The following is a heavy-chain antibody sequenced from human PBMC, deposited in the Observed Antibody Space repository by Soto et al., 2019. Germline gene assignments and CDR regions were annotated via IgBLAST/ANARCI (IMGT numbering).Heavy chain of an antibody. CDR3: ARAGYCSGGSCSGLDY. CDR1: GVSIISGGYC. Sequence: SETLSLTCTFSGVSIISGGYCWSWIRQHPGKGLEWIGDINYSGSTNYNPSLKSRVTISVDTSKNQFSLKLSSVTAADTAVYYCARAGYCSGGSCSGLDYWGHGTLVTVSS. V-gene: IGHV4-39*07. D-gene: IGHD2-15*01. CDR2: INYSGST. J-gene: IGHJ4*01.